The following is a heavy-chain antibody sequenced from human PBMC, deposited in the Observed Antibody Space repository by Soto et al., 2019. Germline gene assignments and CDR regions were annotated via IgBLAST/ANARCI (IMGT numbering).Heavy chain of an antibody. CDR1: GGSVSSGSYY. Sequence: SETLSLTCTVSGGSVSSGSYYWSWIRQPPGKGLEWIGYIYYSGSTNYNPSLKSRVTISVDTSKNQFSLKLSSVTAADTAVYYCARSDCSSTSCSWRDYYGMDVWGQGTTVTGSS. J-gene: IGHJ6*02. D-gene: IGHD2-2*01. V-gene: IGHV4-61*01. CDR3: ARSDCSSTSCSWRDYYGMDV. CDR2: IYYSGST.